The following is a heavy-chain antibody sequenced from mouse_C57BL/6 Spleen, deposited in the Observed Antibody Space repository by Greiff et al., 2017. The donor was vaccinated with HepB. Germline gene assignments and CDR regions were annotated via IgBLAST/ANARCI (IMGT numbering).Heavy chain of an antibody. CDR1: GYSITSGYY. Sequence: EVKLVESGPGLVKPSQSLSLTCSVTGYSITSGYYWNWIRQFPGNKLEWMGYISYDGSNNYNPSLKNRISITRDISKNQFFLKLNSVITEDTATYYCARGYDAMDYWGQGTSVTVSS. V-gene: IGHV3-6*01. J-gene: IGHJ4*01. CDR2: ISYDGSN. CDR3: ARGYDAMDY.